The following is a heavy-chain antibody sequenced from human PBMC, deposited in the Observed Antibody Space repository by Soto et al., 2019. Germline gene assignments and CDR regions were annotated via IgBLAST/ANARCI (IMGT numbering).Heavy chain of an antibody. CDR1: GGSISSGYYY. Sequence: PSETLSLTSTVSGGSISSGYYYWSWIRQPPGKGLEWIGYIYYSGSTYYNPSLKSRVTISVDTSKNQFSLKLSSVTAADTAVYYCASGYYYDSSGYYPWGQGTLVTVSS. V-gene: IGHV4-30-4*01. D-gene: IGHD3-22*01. J-gene: IGHJ5*02. CDR3: ASGYYYDSSGYYP. CDR2: IYYSGST.